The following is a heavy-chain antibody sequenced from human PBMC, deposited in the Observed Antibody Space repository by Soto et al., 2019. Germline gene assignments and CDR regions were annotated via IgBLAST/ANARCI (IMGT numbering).Heavy chain of an antibody. CDR3: AKNLCYYYDSTGYHIYY. Sequence: PGGSLRLSCAASEFTFSNYATSWVRQAPGKGLEWVSAISYGGGTTYYADSVKGRFTISRDNSKNTLYLQMNSLRAEDTAVYYCAKNLCYYYDSTGYHIYYCGQGTLVPVSS. CDR1: EFTFSNYA. V-gene: IGHV3-23*01. D-gene: IGHD3-22*01. CDR2: ISYGGGTT. J-gene: IGHJ4*02.